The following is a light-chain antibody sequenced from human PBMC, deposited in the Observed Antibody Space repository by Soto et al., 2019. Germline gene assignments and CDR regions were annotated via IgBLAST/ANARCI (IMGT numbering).Light chain of an antibody. CDR1: SSDVGNYNL. Sequence: SALTQPASVPGSPGQSITISCTGTSSDVGNYNLVSWYQQYPGKAPKLMIYEVSKRPSGVSNRFSGSKSGNTASLTISGLQAEDEADYYCCSYAASSTFYVFGTGTKVTVL. V-gene: IGLV2-23*02. CDR2: EVS. J-gene: IGLJ1*01. CDR3: CSYAASSTFYV.